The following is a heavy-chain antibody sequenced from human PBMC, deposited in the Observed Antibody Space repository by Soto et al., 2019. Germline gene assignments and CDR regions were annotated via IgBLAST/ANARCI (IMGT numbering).Heavy chain of an antibody. J-gene: IGHJ4*02. V-gene: IGHV3-7*03. CDR2: INEDGSEK. CDR3: AKDAVYNDGLWLVSD. Sequence: EVQLVESGGGLVQPGGSLRLSCAASGFALSTYWMTWVRQAPGKGLEWVANINEDGSEKYHVDSVKGRFIVSRDNAKNSLYLQMNSLRAEDTAMYYCAKDAVYNDGLWLVSDWGQGTLVTVS. D-gene: IGHD2-21*01. CDR1: GFALSTYW.